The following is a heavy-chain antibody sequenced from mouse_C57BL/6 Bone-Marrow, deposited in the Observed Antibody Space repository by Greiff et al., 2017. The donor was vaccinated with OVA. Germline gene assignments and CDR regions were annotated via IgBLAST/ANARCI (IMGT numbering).Heavy chain of an antibody. J-gene: IGHJ3*01. CDR2: ISDGGSYT. Sequence: EVKVVESGGGLVKPGGSLKLSCAASGFTFSSYAMSWVRQTPEKRLEWVATISDGGSYTYYPDNVKGRFTISRDNAKNTLYLQMSHLKSEDTAMYYCARDLTAQATSFAYWGQGTLVTVSA. V-gene: IGHV5-4*01. D-gene: IGHD3-2*02. CDR1: GFTFSSYA. CDR3: ARDLTAQATSFAY.